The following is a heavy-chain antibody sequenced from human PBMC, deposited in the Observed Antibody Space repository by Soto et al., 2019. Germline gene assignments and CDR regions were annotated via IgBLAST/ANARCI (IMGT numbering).Heavy chain of an antibody. D-gene: IGHD2-15*01. Sequence: EVQLLESGGALVQPGGSLRLSCAVSGFTFSTYVMYWVRQAPGKGLECVSSINGGGTTYYSDFVRGRFTISRDISKNTLYLQMNSLRADDTAVYYCAKDRRGVYCSGGTCYSAAYWGQGTLVTVSS. CDR1: GFTFSTYV. CDR3: AKDRRGVYCSGGTCYSAAY. CDR2: INGGGTT. J-gene: IGHJ4*02. V-gene: IGHV3-23*01.